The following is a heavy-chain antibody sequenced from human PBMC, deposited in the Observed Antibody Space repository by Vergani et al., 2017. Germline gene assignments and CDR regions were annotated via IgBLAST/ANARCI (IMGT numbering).Heavy chain of an antibody. D-gene: IGHD3-16*02. CDR3: ARDQTRYDYVWGSYRQNWFDP. Sequence: QVQLQESGPGLLKPSQTLSLTCTVSGDSISSDNLYWHWLRQPAGKGLEWIGRFYSSGIYNYNPSLKSRVSMSLDTSKNQFSLHLTSVTAADTAMYYCARDQTRYDYVWGSYRQNWFDPWGQGTLVTVSS. V-gene: IGHV4-61*02. CDR1: GDSISSDNLY. CDR2: FYSSGIY. J-gene: IGHJ5*02.